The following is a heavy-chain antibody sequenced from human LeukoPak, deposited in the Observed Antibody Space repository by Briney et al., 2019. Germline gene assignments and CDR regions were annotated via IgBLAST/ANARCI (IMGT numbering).Heavy chain of an antibody. D-gene: IGHD6-13*01. CDR3: AREFGIAAAFDY. CDR2: INSDGSIT. Sequence: GGSLRLSCAASGFTFTSYWMHWVRQAPGKGLVWVSPINSDGSITRYADSVKGRFTISRDNVKHTLYLQMNSLRAEDTAVYYCAREFGIAAAFDYWGQGTLVTVSS. J-gene: IGHJ4*02. CDR1: GFTFTSYW. V-gene: IGHV3-74*01.